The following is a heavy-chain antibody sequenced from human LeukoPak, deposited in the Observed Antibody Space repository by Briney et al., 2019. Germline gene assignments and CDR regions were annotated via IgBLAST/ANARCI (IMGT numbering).Heavy chain of an antibody. V-gene: IGHV3-7*03. D-gene: IGHD1-26*01. J-gene: IGHJ3*02. CDR1: GFTFSSYW. CDR2: IKQDGSEK. CDR3: ASPLSDDAFDI. Sequence: GGSLRLSCAASGFTFSSYWMSWVRQAPGKGLEWVANIKQDGSEKYYVDSVKGRFTISRDNAKNSLYLQMNSLRAEDTAVYYCASPLSDDAFDIWGQGTMVTVSS.